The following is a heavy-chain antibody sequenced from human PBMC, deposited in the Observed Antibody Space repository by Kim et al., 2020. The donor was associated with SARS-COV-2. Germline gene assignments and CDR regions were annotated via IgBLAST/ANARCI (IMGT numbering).Heavy chain of an antibody. CDR3: AKGELWIQLRAYGDAFDF. CDR1: GFTFSNYA. D-gene: IGHD5-18*01. Sequence: GGSLRLSCAASGFTFSNYAMHWVRQTPGKGLEWVSVISGRGGTTFYADSLKGRFTISRDNSKNTLFLQMNSLRGDDTAVYYCAKGELWIQLRAYGDAFDFWGQGTTVTVSS. CDR2: ISGRGGTT. V-gene: IGHV3-23*01. J-gene: IGHJ3*01.